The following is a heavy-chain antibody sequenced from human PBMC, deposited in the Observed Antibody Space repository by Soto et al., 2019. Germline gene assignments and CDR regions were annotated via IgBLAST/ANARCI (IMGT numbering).Heavy chain of an antibody. CDR3: ARGPNWGYRFDS. CDR2: LIPLFGTT. D-gene: IGHD7-27*01. V-gene: IGHV1-69*06. CDR1: GGTFSGHA. J-gene: IGHJ4*02. Sequence: QVQLVQSGAEVKKPGSSVKVSCEASGGTFSGHAISWVRQAPGQGPEWMGGLIPLFGTTQHAQNFQDRLTIPADKSTSTAYMELTSLRFEDTAIYYCARGPNWGYRFDSWGQGTLVTVS.